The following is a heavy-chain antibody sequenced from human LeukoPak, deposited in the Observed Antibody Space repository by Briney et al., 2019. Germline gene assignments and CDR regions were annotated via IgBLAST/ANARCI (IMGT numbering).Heavy chain of an antibody. CDR2: IYYSGST. Sequence: PSETLSLTCAVYAGSFNNYYWSWLRQPPGKGLEWIGYIYYSGSTNYNPSLKSRVTISVDTSKNQFSLKLSSVTAADTAVYYCARVVRTALGAFDIWGQGTMVTISS. V-gene: IGHV4-59*01. J-gene: IGHJ3*02. CDR3: ARVVRTALGAFDI. CDR1: AGSFNNYY. D-gene: IGHD7-27*01.